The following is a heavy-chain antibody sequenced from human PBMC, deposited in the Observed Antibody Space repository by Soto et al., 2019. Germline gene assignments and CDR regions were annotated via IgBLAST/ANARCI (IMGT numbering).Heavy chain of an antibody. CDR1: GGSISSGDYY. CDR3: ARGGDRFGEFFQNRFDP. D-gene: IGHD3-10*01. Sequence: SETLSLTCTVSGGSISSGDYYWSWIRQPPGKGLEWIGYIYYSGSTYYNPSLKSRVTISVDTSKNQFSLKLSSVTAADTAVYYCARGGDRFGEFFQNRFDPWGQGTLVTVSS. V-gene: IGHV4-30-4*02. J-gene: IGHJ5*02. CDR2: IYYSGST.